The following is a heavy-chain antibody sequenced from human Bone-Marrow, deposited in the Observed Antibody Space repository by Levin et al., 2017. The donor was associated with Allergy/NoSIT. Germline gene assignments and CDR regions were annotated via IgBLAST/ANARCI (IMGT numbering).Heavy chain of an antibody. CDR1: GGSISSSNW. CDR2: IYHSGST. Sequence: SETLSLTCDVSGGSISSSNWWSWVRQPPGKGLEWIGEIYHSGSTNYNPSLKSRVTISVDKSKNQFSLKLSSVTAADTAVYYCARLGGYCSSTSCLDYYYYYGMDVWGQGTTVTVSS. D-gene: IGHD2-2*01. CDR3: ARLGGYCSSTSCLDYYYYYGMDV. V-gene: IGHV4-4*02. J-gene: IGHJ6*02.